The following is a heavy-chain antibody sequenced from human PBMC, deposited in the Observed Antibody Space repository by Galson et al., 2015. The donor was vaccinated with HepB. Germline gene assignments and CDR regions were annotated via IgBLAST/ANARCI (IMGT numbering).Heavy chain of an antibody. V-gene: IGHV5-51*01. D-gene: IGHD2-15*01. Sequence: QSGAEVKKPGESLKISCKGSGYSFTSYWIGWVRQMPGKGLEWMGIIYPGDSDTRYSPSFQGQVTISADKSISTAYLQWSSLKASDTAMYYCARSRGSYSNNWYFDLRGRGTLVTVSS. CDR3: ARSRGSYSNNWYFDL. CDR2: IYPGDSDT. CDR1: GYSFTSYW. J-gene: IGHJ2*01.